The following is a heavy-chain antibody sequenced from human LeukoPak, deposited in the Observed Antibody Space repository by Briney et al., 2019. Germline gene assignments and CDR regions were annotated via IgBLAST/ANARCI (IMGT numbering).Heavy chain of an antibody. J-gene: IGHJ6*03. Sequence: GGSLRLSCAASGFTFDDYAMHWVRQAPGKGLEWVSGISWNGGTIGYADSVKGRFTISRDNAKNSLYLQMNSLRAEDTALYYCAKDAHRRKYYYYYYMDIWGKGTTVTISS. CDR2: ISWNGGTI. CDR3: AKDAHRRKYYYYYYMDI. CDR1: GFTFDDYA. V-gene: IGHV3-9*01.